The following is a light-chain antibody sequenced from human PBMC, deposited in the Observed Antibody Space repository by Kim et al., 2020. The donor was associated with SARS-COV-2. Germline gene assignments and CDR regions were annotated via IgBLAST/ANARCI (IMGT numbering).Light chain of an antibody. CDR1: NLRSYY. J-gene: IGLJ2*01. CDR3: NSRDSSGNHLGV. CDR2: GKN. V-gene: IGLV3-19*01. Sequence: GQTVMITCRGDNLRSYYASWYQQKPGQAPVLVIYGKNNRPSGIPDRFSGSSSGNTASLTITGAQAEDEADYYCNSRDSSGNHLGVFGGGTQLTVL.